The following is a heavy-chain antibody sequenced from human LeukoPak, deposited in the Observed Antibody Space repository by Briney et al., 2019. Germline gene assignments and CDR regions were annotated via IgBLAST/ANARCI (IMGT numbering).Heavy chain of an antibody. D-gene: IGHD6-19*01. CDR3: ARTFSGWHLFDY. V-gene: IGHV1-2*02. J-gene: IGHJ4*02. CDR2: INPNSGGT. CDR1: GYTFTDYY. Sequence: ASVKVSCKASGYTFTDYYMHWVRQAPGQGLEWMGWINPNSGGTHYAQKFQGRVTMTRDTSISTAYMELSRLRSDDTAVYYCARTFSGWHLFDYWGQGTLVTVSS.